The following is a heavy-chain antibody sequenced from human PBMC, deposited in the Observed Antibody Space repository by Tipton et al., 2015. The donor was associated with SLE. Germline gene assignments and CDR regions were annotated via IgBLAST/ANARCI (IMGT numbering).Heavy chain of an antibody. J-gene: IGHJ6*03. D-gene: IGHD6-6*01. CDR3: ARSRYSSSSYYYYYMDV. CDR2: IYYSGST. Sequence: TLSLTCAVYGGSFSGHYWSWIRQPPGKGLEWIGYIYYSGSTNYNPSLKSRVTISVDTSKNQFSLKLSSVTAADTAVYYCARSRYSSSSYYYYYMDVWGKGTTVTVSS. CDR1: GGSFSGHY. V-gene: IGHV4-59*11.